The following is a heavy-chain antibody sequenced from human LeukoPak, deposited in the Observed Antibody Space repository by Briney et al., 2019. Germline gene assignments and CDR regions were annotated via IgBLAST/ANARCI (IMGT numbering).Heavy chain of an antibody. Sequence: SVKVSCKASGGTFSSYAISWVRQAPGQGLEWMGGIIPIFGTANYAQKFQGRVTITTDESTSTAYMELSSLRPEDTAVYYCARVPSAPSSGWYPWGRGTLVTVSS. CDR2: IIPIFGTA. CDR3: ARVPSAPSSGWYP. J-gene: IGHJ4*02. V-gene: IGHV1-69*05. D-gene: IGHD6-19*01. CDR1: GGTFSSYA.